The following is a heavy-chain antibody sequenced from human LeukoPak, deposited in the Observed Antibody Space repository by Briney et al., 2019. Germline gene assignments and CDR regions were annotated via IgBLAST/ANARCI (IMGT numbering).Heavy chain of an antibody. Sequence: SGTLSLTCSVSDGSISSSNWWSWVRQPPGKGLEWIGEIHHSGSTNYNPSLKSRVTMSADKSKNQFSLKLSSVTAADTAVYYCARDSPTGGYYMDVWGKGTTVTVSS. CDR1: DGSISSSNW. D-gene: IGHD1-14*01. J-gene: IGHJ6*03. CDR3: ARDSPTGGYYMDV. V-gene: IGHV4-4*02. CDR2: IHHSGST.